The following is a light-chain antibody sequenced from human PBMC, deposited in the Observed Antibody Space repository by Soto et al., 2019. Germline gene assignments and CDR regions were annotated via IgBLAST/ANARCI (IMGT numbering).Light chain of an antibody. CDR1: QSINSN. CDR3: QQSLSTPFT. J-gene: IGKJ3*01. Sequence: IQIAPFPSSLFASLGDRVAPPCRASQSINSNLNWYQQKPAKAPKLLIYAAFNLQSGVPSRFSGSGSGTDFTLTINSLQPEDFATYYCQQSLSTPFTFGPGTKVDIK. V-gene: IGKV1-39*01. CDR2: AAF.